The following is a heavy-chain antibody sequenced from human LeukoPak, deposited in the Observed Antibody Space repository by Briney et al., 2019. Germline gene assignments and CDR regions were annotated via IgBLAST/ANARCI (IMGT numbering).Heavy chain of an antibody. Sequence: GGSLRLSCAASGFTFSGDSMNWVRQAPGKGLEWVSSISSGSSFIYYADSVKGRFTVSRENAKNSLYLQMNSLRAEDTAVYYCARDQGGERWFDPWGQGTLVTVSS. CDR3: ARDQGGERWFDP. CDR2: ISSGSSFI. CDR1: GFTFSGDS. V-gene: IGHV3-21*01. J-gene: IGHJ5*02. D-gene: IGHD1-26*01.